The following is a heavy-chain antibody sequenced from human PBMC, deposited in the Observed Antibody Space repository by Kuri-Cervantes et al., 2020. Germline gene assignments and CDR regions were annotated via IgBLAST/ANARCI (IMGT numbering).Heavy chain of an antibody. J-gene: IGHJ4*02. CDR1: GYTFTSYG. CDR2: ISAYNGNT. V-gene: IGHV1-18*01. Sequence: ASVKVSCKASGYTFTSYGISWVRQAPGQGLEWMGWISAYNGNTNYAQKLQGRVTMTTDTSTSTAYMELRSLRSDDTAVYYCARDRNHLTKTETTIHDYWGQGTLVTVSS. D-gene: IGHD1-7*01. CDR3: ARDRNHLTKTETTIHDY.